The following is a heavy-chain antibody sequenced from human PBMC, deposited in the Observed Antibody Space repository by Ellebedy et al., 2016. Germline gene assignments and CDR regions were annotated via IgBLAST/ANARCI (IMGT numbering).Heavy chain of an antibody. Sequence: GSLRLXXTVSGGSISSSSYYWGWIRQSPGKGLEWIGSTYYSGNTYYNPSLKSRVTISVDTSKDQFSLRLTSVTAADTAVYYCAREDNSYFGMDVWGQGTTVTVSS. V-gene: IGHV4-39*07. J-gene: IGHJ6*02. CDR3: AREDNSYFGMDV. CDR2: TYYSGNT. CDR1: GGSISSSSYY.